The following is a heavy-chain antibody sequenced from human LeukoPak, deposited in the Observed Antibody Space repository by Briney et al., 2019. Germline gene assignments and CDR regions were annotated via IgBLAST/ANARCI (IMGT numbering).Heavy chain of an antibody. CDR3: ARSRIVVTTHPYYFDF. J-gene: IGHJ4*02. CDR1: GVSITTYY. V-gene: IGHV4-59*01. Sequence: SETLSLTCNVSGVSITTYYWSWIRQTPGKGLQWIGYVFYSGTSTYNPSLKSRVSVSVDTSKNQFSLKLRSVTAADTAIYYCARSRIVVTTHPYYFDFWGRGTLVTVSS. CDR2: VFYSGTS. D-gene: IGHD2-21*02.